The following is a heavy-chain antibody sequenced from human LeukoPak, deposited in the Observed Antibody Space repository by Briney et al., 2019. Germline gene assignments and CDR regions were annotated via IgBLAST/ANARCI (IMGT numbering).Heavy chain of an antibody. Sequence: GGSLRLSCAASGFTFSTHSMNWVRQAPGKGLEWVSYINHDGNDIYYGESVKGRFTISTDNAKNSLYLQIHTLRAEDTAVYYCAGDGTGVLPGDAFDIWSQGTMVTVSS. J-gene: IGHJ3*02. CDR2: INHDGNDI. CDR3: AGDGTGVLPGDAFDI. V-gene: IGHV3-21*05. CDR1: GFTFSTHS. D-gene: IGHD1-1*01.